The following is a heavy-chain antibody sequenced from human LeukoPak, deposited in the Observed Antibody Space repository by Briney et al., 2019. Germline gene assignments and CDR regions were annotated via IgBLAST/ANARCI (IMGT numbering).Heavy chain of an antibody. Sequence: PGGSLRLSCAASGFTFSSYAMSWVRQAPGKGLEWVSAISGSGGSTYYADSVKGRFTISRDNAKNSLYLQMNSLRAEDTALYYCAKDKGTTGAFDIWGQGTMVTVSS. CDR3: AKDKGTTGAFDI. CDR2: ISGSGGST. D-gene: IGHD1-1*01. V-gene: IGHV3-23*01. J-gene: IGHJ3*02. CDR1: GFTFSSYA.